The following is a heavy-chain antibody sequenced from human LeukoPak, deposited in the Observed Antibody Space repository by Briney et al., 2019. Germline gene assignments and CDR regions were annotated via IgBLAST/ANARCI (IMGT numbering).Heavy chain of an antibody. CDR1: GFTFNSYG. CDR2: ISYDGSNK. Sequence: GGSLRLSCSASGFTFNSYGMHWVRQAPGKGLEWVAVISYDGSNKYYADSVKGRFTISRDNSKNTLYLQMNSLRAEDTAVYYCANLWFGEFEYYYYGMDVWGQGTTVTVSS. V-gene: IGHV3-30*18. J-gene: IGHJ6*02. D-gene: IGHD3-10*01. CDR3: ANLWFGEFEYYYYGMDV.